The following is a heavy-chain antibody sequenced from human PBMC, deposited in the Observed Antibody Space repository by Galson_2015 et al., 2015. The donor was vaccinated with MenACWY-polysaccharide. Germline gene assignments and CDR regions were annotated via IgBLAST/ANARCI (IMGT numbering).Heavy chain of an antibody. V-gene: IGHV1-8*01. CDR1: GYKFTSYD. D-gene: IGHD2-21*01. CDR2: MNPNSGNT. CDR3: ARIIARKYTFADS. Sequence: SVKVSCKASGYKFTSYDINWVRQATGQGLEWMGWMNPNSGNTGYAQKFQGRVTMTSNSAMTTAYMELSSPRSEDTAVYYCARIIARKYTFADSWGQGTLVTVSS. J-gene: IGHJ4*02.